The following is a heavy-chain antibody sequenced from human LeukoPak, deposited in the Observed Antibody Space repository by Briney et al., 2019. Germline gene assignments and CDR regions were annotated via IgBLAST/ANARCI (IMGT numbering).Heavy chain of an antibody. D-gene: IGHD1-26*01. CDR2: IYYSGST. V-gene: IGHV4-39*07. CDR1: GGSISSSSYY. CDR3: ARDGWWELLRGVKGDAFEI. Sequence: PSETLSLTCTVSGGSISSSSYYWGWIRQPPGKGLEWIGNIYYSGSTYYNPSLKSRVTISVDTSKNQFSLKLSSVTAADTAVYYCARDGWWELLRGVKGDAFEIWGQGTMVTVSS. J-gene: IGHJ3*02.